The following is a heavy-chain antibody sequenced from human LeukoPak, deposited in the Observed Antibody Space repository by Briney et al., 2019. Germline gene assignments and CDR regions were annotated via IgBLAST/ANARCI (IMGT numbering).Heavy chain of an antibody. J-gene: IGHJ6*02. V-gene: IGHV3-21*01. CDR2: ISSSSSYI. CDR3: AREEDNVVVVAAQDPHYGMDV. D-gene: IGHD2-15*01. Sequence: GGSLRLSCAASGFTFSSYSMNWVRQAPGKGLEWVSSISSSSSYIYYADSVKGRFTISRDNAKNSLYLQMNSLRAEDTAVYYCAREEDNVVVVAAQDPHYGMDVWGQGTTVTVSS. CDR1: GFTFSSYS.